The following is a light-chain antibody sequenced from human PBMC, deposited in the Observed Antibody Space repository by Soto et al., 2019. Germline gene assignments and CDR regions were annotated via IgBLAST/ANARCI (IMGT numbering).Light chain of an antibody. V-gene: IGKV3-15*01. CDR2: DAS. CDR1: QSVGSD. J-gene: IGKJ1*01. Sequence: EKVMTQSPATLSVSPGERVTLSCRASQSVGSDLAWYQQKPGQAPRLLIFDASTRATGIPARFSGSGSGTDFILTISGLQPEDSAIYYCQQYNKWPPWTFGLGTKVE. CDR3: QQYNKWPPWT.